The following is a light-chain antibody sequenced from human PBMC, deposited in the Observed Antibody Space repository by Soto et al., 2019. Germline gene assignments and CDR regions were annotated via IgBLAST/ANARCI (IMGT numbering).Light chain of an antibody. CDR2: DTS. CDR3: QQRSNWPPRT. J-gene: IGKJ1*01. CDR1: QSVSSY. V-gene: IGKV3-11*01. Sequence: VLTQSPGTLSLSPGERATLSCRASQSVSSYLAWYQQKPGQAPRLLIYDTSNRATGIPARFSGSGSGTDFTLTISSLEPEDFAVYYCQQRSNWPPRTFGEGTKV.